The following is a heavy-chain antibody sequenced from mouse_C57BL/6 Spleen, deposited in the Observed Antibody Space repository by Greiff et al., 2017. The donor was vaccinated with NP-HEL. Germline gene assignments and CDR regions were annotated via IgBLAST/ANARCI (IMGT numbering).Heavy chain of an antibody. J-gene: IGHJ2*01. CDR2: ISYDGSN. CDR3: ARTPWDVGY. D-gene: IGHD4-1*01. V-gene: IGHV3-6*01. Sequence: EVQVVESGPGLVKPSQSLSLTCSVTGYSITSGYYWNWIRQFPGNKLEWMGYISYDGSNNYNPSLKNRISITRDTSKNQFFLKLNSVTTEDTATYYCARTPWDVGYWGQGTTLTVSS. CDR1: GYSITSGYY.